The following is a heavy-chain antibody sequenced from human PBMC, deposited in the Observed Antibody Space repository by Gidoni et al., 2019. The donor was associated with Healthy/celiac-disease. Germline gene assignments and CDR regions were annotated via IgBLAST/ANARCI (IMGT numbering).Heavy chain of an antibody. V-gene: IGHV4-59*01. CDR2: IYYRGST. CDR3: ARQGEYYYDSSGYWNYFDY. J-gene: IGHJ4*02. D-gene: IGHD3-22*01. CDR1: GGSISSYY. Sequence: QVQLQESGPGLVKPSEPLSLTCTVSGGSISSYYWRWIRQPPGKGLEWIGYIYYRGSTNYNPSLKSRVTISVDTSKNQFSLKLSSVTAADTAVYYCARQGEYYYDSSGYWNYFDYWGQGTLVTVSS.